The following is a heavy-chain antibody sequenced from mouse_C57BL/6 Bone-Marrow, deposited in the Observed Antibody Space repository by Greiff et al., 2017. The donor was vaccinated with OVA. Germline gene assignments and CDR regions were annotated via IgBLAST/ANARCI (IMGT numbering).Heavy chain of an antibody. CDR3: ARSYYSNYVWFAY. J-gene: IGHJ3*01. CDR2: IRNKANGYTT. V-gene: IGHV7-3*01. D-gene: IGHD2-5*01. Sequence: EVMLVESGGGLVQPGGSLSLSCAASGFTFTDYHMSWVRQPPGKALEWLGFIRNKANGYTTEYSASVKGRFTISRDNSQSILYLQMNALRAEDSATYYCARSYYSNYVWFAYWGQGTLVTVSA. CDR1: GFTFTDYH.